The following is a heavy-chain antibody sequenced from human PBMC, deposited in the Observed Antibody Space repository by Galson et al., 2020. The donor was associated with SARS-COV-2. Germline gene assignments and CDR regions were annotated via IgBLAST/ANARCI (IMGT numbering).Heavy chain of an antibody. CDR2: IYKSGNT. CDR3: AGGNSPCVTIFGVLTGTCGMDV. V-gene: IGHV4-61*02. Sequence: SETLSLTCTVSGASISSGSYYWSWIRQPAGKGLEWIGRIYKSGNTNYNPSLWRQVTISVDTSKNLFSLKLTSVTAADTAVYYGAGGNSPCVTIFGVLTGTCGMDVWGQGTTVTVSS. CDR1: GASISSGSYY. J-gene: IGHJ6*02. D-gene: IGHD3-3*01.